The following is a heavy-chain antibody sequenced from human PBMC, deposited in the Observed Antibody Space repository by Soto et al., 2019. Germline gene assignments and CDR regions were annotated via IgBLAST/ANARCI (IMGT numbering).Heavy chain of an antibody. V-gene: IGHV3-15*01. Sequence: PGGSVRLSCAASGFTFSNAWMSWVRQAPGKGLEWVGRIKSKTDGGTTDYAAPVKGRFTISRDDSKNTLYLQMNSLKTEDTAVYYCTTDSPRSSSWWGYYYYYYMDVWGKGTTVTVSS. CDR3: TTDSPRSSSWWGYYYYYYMDV. CDR2: IKSKTDGGTT. CDR1: GFTFSNAW. J-gene: IGHJ6*03. D-gene: IGHD6-13*01.